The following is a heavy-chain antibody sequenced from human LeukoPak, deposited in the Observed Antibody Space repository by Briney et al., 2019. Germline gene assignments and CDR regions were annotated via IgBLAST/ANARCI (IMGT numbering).Heavy chain of an antibody. V-gene: IGHV3-7*03. CDR1: GFSFSSYW. CDR3: AREWQQLPYYWFDP. Sequence: PGGSLRLSCVASGFSFSSYWMSWVRQAPGKGLEWVANIKTDGSEKYYVDSVKGRFTISRDNAKNSLYLQMNSLRSEDTAVYYCAREWQQLPYYWFDPWGQGTLVTVSS. CDR2: IKTDGSEK. J-gene: IGHJ5*02. D-gene: IGHD6-13*01.